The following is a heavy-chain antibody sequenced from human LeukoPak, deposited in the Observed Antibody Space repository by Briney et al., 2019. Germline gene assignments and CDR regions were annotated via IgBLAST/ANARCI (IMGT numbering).Heavy chain of an antibody. CDR3: ARGSRRYSYGHGVVDD. V-gene: IGHV4-34*01. CDR1: GGSFSGYY. D-gene: IGHD5-18*01. CDR2: INHSGST. J-gene: IGHJ4*02. Sequence: PSETLSLTCAVYGGSFSGYYWSWIRQPPGKGLEWIGEINHSGSTNYNPSLKSRVTISVDTSKNQFSLKLSSVTAADTAVYYCARGSRRYSYGHGVVDDWGQGTLVTVSS.